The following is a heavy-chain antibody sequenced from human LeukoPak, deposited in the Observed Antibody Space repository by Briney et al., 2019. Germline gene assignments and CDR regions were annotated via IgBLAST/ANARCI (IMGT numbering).Heavy chain of an antibody. CDR1: GDSISTYY. V-gene: IGHV4-59*01. CDR2: MYYSGST. CDR3: ARDLGGPHDS. J-gene: IGHJ4*02. D-gene: IGHD3-16*01. Sequence: PSQTLSLTCTVSGDSISTYYWSWVRQPPGKGLEWIGYMYYSGSTNYNPSLKSRVTTSVDTSKNQFSLRLKSVTAADTAVYYCARDLGGPHDSWGQGTLVTVSS.